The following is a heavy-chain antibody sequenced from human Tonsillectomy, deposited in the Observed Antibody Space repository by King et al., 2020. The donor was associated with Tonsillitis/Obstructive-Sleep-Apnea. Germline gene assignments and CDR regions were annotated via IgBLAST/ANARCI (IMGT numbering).Heavy chain of an antibody. V-gene: IGHV3-11*01. CDR1: GFTFSDYY. D-gene: IGHD3-22*01. J-gene: IGHJ4*02. CDR3: ASPKYYYDSDGYYFDY. Sequence: VQLVESGGGLVKPGGSLRLSCAASGFTFSDYYMSWFRQAPGKGLEWVSYISSSASTIYYADSVKGRLTISRDNAKNSLYLQMNSLRAEDTAVYYFASPKYYYDSDGYYFDYWGQGTLVTVSS. CDR2: ISSSASTI.